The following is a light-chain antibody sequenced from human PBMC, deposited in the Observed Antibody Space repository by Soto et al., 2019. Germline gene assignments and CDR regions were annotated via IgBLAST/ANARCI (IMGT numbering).Light chain of an antibody. CDR2: GAS. CDR3: QQYGALPPA. Sequence: EIVLTQFPGALSLSPGERVTLSCRASQTVSNTYLAWYQQKRGQAPKFLIYGASNRATGIPERFSGSGSGTDFTLTISRLEPEDFAVYYCQQYGALPPAFGGGTKVEIK. J-gene: IGKJ4*01. CDR1: QTVSNTY. V-gene: IGKV3-20*01.